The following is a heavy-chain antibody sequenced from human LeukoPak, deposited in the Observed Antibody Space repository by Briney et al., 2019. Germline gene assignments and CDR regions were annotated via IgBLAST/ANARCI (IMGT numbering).Heavy chain of an antibody. CDR1: GGSISSGGYY. J-gene: IGHJ4*02. CDR2: IYYSGST. CDR3: ARHNSPRRSFDY. Sequence: SQTLSLTCTVSGGSISSGGYYWSWIRQHPGKGLEWIGYIYYSGSTYYNPSLKSRVTISVDTSKNQFSLKLSSVTAADTAVYYCARHNSPRRSFDYWGQGTLVTVSS. D-gene: IGHD1-20*01. V-gene: IGHV4-31*03.